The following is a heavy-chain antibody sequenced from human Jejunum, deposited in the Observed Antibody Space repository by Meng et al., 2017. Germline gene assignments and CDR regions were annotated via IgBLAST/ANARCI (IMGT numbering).Heavy chain of an antibody. CDR1: GFGFSSPW. CDR3: ARGGNYYLDY. CDR2: INGDGRTI. D-gene: IGHD1-1*01. Sequence: EVQLVESGGGLVQPGGSLRLSCEGSGFGFSSPWIHWARQTPGKGLVWVARINGDGRTISYADSLKGRFTVSRDNAKNTLYLQMNSLRAEDTAIYYCARGGNYYLDYWGQGTLVTVSS. V-gene: IGHV3-74*01. J-gene: IGHJ4*02.